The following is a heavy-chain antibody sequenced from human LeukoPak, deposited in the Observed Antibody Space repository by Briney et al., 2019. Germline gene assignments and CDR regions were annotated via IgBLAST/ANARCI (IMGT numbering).Heavy chain of an antibody. CDR3: AREPPRYYDSSGYYDY. CDR2: ISAYNGNT. J-gene: IGHJ4*02. D-gene: IGHD3-22*01. Sequence: ASVKVSCKASGYTFTSYGISWVRQAPGQGLEWMGWISAYNGNTNYAQKLQGRVTMTTDTSTSTAYMELRSLRSDDTAVYYCAREPPRYYDSSGYYDYWGQGTLVTVSS. CDR1: GYTFTSYG. V-gene: IGHV1-18*01.